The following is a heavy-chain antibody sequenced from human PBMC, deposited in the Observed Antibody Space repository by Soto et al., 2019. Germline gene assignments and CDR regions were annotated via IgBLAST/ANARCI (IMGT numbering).Heavy chain of an antibody. D-gene: IGHD5-18*01. J-gene: IGHJ5*02. V-gene: IGHV3-23*01. CDR1: GFTFSTYA. CDR2: LSGMAATT. Sequence: VQLLESGGGLVQPVGSLRLSCAASGFTFSTYAMSWVRQAPGKGLEWVSSLSGMAATTDYADSVKGRFTISRDNSQNTLSRQMNSLKAEDTATYFCAKPHLWNFRWLDPRGQGTRVNDSS. CDR3: AKPHLWNFRWLDP.